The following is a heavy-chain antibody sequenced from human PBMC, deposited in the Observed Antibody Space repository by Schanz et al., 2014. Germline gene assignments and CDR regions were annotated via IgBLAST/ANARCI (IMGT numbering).Heavy chain of an antibody. Sequence: QVQLQESGPGLVKPSQTLSLTCAASGGSITNGDFSWSWIRQPAGKGLEWIGRISTSGSTNYNPTRRTRAAMSIGTSKPHFSLKLISLTAADTTVYYCATWRGDDSGGHGQFDYWGQGALVTVSS. D-gene: IGHD3-22*01. CDR3: ATWRGDDSGGHGQFDY. CDR2: ISTSGST. CDR1: GGSITNGDFS. J-gene: IGHJ4*02. V-gene: IGHV4-61*02.